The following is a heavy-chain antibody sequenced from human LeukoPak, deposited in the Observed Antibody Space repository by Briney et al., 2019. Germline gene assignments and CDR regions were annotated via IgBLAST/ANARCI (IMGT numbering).Heavy chain of an antibody. Sequence: GASVKVSCKPSGYTFTDYYTHWVRQAPGQGLEWMGWINPNGGDTNYAQKFQGRVTMTRDTSISTAYMELSWLTSDNTAVYHCSTLKETDYWGQGTLVTVSS. CDR3: STLKETDY. V-gene: IGHV1-2*02. J-gene: IGHJ4*02. CDR1: GYTFTDYY. CDR2: INPNGGDT.